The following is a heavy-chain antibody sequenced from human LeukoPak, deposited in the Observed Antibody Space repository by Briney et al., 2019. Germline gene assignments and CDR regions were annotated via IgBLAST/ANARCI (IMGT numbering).Heavy chain of an antibody. V-gene: IGHV3-43*01. Sequence: GGSLRLSCAASGFTFDDNTMHWVRQTPGRGLEWVSFITWKSHRTHYADSVRGRFTVSRDNSRDSMHLEMNSLKTEDTGLYHCASEVGYRSLGYLGQGTLVTVSS. J-gene: IGHJ4*02. D-gene: IGHD3-3*01. CDR3: ASEVGYRSLGY. CDR1: GFTFDDNT. CDR2: ITWKSHRT.